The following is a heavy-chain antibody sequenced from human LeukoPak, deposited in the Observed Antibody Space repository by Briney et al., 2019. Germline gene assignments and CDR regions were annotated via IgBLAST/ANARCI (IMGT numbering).Heavy chain of an antibody. V-gene: IGHV3-30*03. CDR2: ISYDGSNK. J-gene: IGHJ4*02. Sequence: PGGSLRLSCAASGFTLSSYDMHWVRQAPGKGLEWVAVISYDGSNKYYADSVKGRFTISRDNSKNTLYLQMNSLRAEDTAVYYCASTVNYDILTGYYGDYWGQGTLVTVSS. CDR3: ASTVNYDILTGYYGDY. CDR1: GFTLSSYD. D-gene: IGHD3-9*01.